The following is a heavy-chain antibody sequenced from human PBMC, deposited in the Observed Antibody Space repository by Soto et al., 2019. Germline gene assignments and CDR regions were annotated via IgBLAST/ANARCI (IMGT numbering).Heavy chain of an antibody. D-gene: IGHD6-19*01. CDR2: IDSSGGDT. J-gene: IGHJ4*02. CDR1: GFTFSSQP. Sequence: GGSLRLSCAASGFTFSSQPMSWVRQPPGKGLEWVSAIDSSGGDTHYAESVKGRFTISRDNSKKKVYLQMNSMRTEDTTVYYCATRDIVVAGILNHWGQGTLVTVSS. V-gene: IGHV3-23*01. CDR3: ATRDIVVAGILNH.